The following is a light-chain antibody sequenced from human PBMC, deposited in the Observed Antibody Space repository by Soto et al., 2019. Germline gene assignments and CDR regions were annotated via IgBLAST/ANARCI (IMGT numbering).Light chain of an antibody. Sequence: DIQMTQSPSSLSASVGDRVTITCRASQDIVHYLAWYQQKPGKDPKLLIYGASTLQSGVPSRFSGSGSGTDFTLTISSLQPEDFATYYCQKYYSAPYTFGPGTRVDFK. V-gene: IGKV1-27*01. CDR3: QKYYSAPYT. CDR2: GAS. J-gene: IGKJ3*01. CDR1: QDIVHY.